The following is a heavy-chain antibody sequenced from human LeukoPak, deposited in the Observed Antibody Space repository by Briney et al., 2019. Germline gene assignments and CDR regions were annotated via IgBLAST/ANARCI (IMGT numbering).Heavy chain of an antibody. CDR2: IYYIGST. V-gene: IGHV4-59*13. CDR3: ARQGLLVGYYYYIDV. J-gene: IGHJ6*03. CDR1: GGSLSNFY. Sequence: SETLSLTCTLSGGSLSNFYWTWIRQPPGKGLEWIGSIYYIGSTNYNPSLKSRVTISLDTSSDQFSLKLTSVTAADTAVYYCARQGLLVGYYYYIDVWGKGTTVTVSS. D-gene: IGHD2-15*01.